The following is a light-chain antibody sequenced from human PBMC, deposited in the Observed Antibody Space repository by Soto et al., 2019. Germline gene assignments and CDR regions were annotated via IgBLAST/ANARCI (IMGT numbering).Light chain of an antibody. J-gene: IGKJ4*01. CDR2: AAS. V-gene: IGKV3D-20*02. Sequence: EIVLTQSPGTLSLSPGERATLSCRASQSISSSYLAWYQQKPGQAPRLLIYAASSRATGIPDRFSGSGSGTDFTLTISSLEPEDSAVYYCQQRSNWPPLTFGGGTKVEIK. CDR1: QSISSSY. CDR3: QQRSNWPPLT.